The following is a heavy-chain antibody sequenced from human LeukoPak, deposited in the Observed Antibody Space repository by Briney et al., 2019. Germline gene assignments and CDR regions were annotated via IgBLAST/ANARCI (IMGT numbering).Heavy chain of an antibody. Sequence: SETLSLTCTVSGGSISSYYWSWIRQPPGKGLEWIGYIYYSGSTNYNPSLKSRVTISVDTSKNQFSLKLSSVTAADTAVYYCARSGSPLTGYLDYWGQGTLVTVSS. J-gene: IGHJ4*02. D-gene: IGHD3-9*01. CDR1: GGSISSYY. CDR3: ARSGSPLTGYLDY. V-gene: IGHV4-59*01. CDR2: IYYSGST.